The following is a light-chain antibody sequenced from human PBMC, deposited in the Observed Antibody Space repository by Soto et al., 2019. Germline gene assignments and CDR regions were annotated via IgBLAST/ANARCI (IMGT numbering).Light chain of an antibody. CDR3: QQRSDRL. CDR1: QSISTY. CDR2: DAS. V-gene: IGKV3-11*01. Sequence: EIVLTQSPATLSLSPGERATLSCRAGQSISTYLAWYQQKPGQAPRLLIYDASNRATGIPARFSGSGSGTDFPLTISSLELEEFAVYYCQQRSDRLFGHLTTVDIK. J-gene: IGKJ3*01.